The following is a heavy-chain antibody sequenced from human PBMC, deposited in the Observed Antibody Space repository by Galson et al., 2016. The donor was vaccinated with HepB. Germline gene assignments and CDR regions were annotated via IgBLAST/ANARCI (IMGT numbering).Heavy chain of an antibody. CDR2: INAGNDNT. CDR3: ARAAHSYYDLWTASYNYYGMDV. CDR1: GYSFTTYS. Sequence: SVKVSCKASGYSFTTYSLQWMRQAPGQRLEWMGWINAGNDNTKYSQNFQGRVTITRDTSASTAYLELSRLKYEDTAVYYCARAAHSYYDLWTASYNYYGMDVWGQGTTVTVSS. V-gene: IGHV1-3*01. D-gene: IGHD3/OR15-3a*01. J-gene: IGHJ6*02.